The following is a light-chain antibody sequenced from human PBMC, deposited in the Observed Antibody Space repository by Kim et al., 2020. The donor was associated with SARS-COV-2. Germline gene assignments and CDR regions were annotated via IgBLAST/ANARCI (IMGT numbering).Light chain of an antibody. J-gene: IGKJ4*01. V-gene: IGKV1-9*01. CDR2: AAS. CDR1: QDIRRY. CDR3: QQLDSYPRT. Sequence: SAAVRDRVTITGRASQDIRRYLAWYQHPPGKAPKLLIYAASTLQNGVPSRFSGSGSGTEFTLTINSLQPEDFATYYCQQLDSYPRTFGGGTKLEIK.